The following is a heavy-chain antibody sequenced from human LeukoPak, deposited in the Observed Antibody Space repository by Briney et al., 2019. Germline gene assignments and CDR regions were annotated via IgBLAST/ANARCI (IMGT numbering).Heavy chain of an antibody. D-gene: IGHD4-17*01. Sequence: SETLSLTCTVSGGSISGYFWSWIRQPPGKGLGWIAYIYSSGSTDYNPSLKSRVTISVDMSKNQFSLKVTSVTAADTAVYYCAIRRGANGDYVWFDPWGQGTLVTVSS. V-gene: IGHV4-59*01. CDR3: AIRRGANGDYVWFDP. CDR1: GGSISGYF. J-gene: IGHJ5*02. CDR2: IYSSGST.